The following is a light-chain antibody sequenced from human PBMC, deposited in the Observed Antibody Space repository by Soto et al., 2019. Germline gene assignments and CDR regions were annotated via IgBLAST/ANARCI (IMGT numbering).Light chain of an antibody. CDR1: QSVDSSH. V-gene: IGKV3-15*01. CDR2: GAS. J-gene: IGKJ1*01. Sequence: EIVLTQSQCTLSLSPGERSTLSCISIQSVDSSHLAWYQHRPGRAPRLLMYGASTRATGIPARFSGSGSGTEFTLTISSLQSEDFAFYYCQQYYKWPPWTFGQGTKVDI. CDR3: QQYYKWPPWT.